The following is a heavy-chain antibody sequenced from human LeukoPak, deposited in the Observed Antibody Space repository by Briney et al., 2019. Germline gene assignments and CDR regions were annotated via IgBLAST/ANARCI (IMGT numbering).Heavy chain of an antibody. CDR2: MNPNSGNT. Sequence: GASVKVSCNTSGYTFTSYGINWVRQAPGQGLEWMGWMNPNSGNTGYAQKFQGRVTITRNTSISTAYMELSSLRSEDTAVYYCARGGNTIFGVVIRLEFDPWGQGTLVTVSS. CDR1: GYTFTSYG. D-gene: IGHD3-3*01. J-gene: IGHJ5*02. V-gene: IGHV1-8*01. CDR3: ARGGNTIFGVVIRLEFDP.